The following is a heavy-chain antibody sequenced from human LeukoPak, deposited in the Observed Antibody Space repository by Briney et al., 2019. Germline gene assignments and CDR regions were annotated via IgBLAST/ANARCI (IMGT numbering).Heavy chain of an antibody. CDR3: AKDIMATITSSSAFDI. D-gene: IGHD5-24*01. CDR1: GFTFDDYA. V-gene: IGHV3-9*01. CDR2: ISWNSGSI. Sequence: GGSLRLSCAASGFTFDDYAMHWVRQAPGKGLEWVSGISWNSGSIGYADSVKGRFTISRDNAKNSLYLQMNSLRAEDTALYYCAKDIMATITSSSAFDIWGQGTMVTVSS. J-gene: IGHJ3*02.